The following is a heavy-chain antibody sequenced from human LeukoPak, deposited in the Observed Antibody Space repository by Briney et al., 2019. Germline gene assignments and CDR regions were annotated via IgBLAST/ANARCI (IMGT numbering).Heavy chain of an antibody. Sequence: ASVKVSCKASGYTFTSYAMHWVRQAPGQRLEWMGWINAGNGNTKYSQKFQGRITITRDTSASTAYMELSSLRSEDTAVYYCARGGVLRYFDWTFDYWSQGTLVTVSS. CDR2: INAGNGNT. CDR1: GYTFTSYA. V-gene: IGHV1-3*01. CDR3: ARGGVLRYFDWTFDY. J-gene: IGHJ4*02. D-gene: IGHD3-9*01.